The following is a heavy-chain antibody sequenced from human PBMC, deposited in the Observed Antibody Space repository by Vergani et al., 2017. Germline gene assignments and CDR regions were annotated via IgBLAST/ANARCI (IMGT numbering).Heavy chain of an antibody. CDR1: GFTFIMHA. J-gene: IGHJ3*02. D-gene: IGHD6-19*01. Sequence: EVQLLESGGDLVQPGGSLRLFCAASGFTFIMHAMSWVRQAPGKGLELVSTLSASDRRTHYADSVKGRFTISRDNSKNTLFLHMNSLRPEDTAVYYCAKVGRSEVAGTFGAFDIWGQGTMVTVSS. V-gene: IGHV3-23*01. CDR3: AKVGRSEVAGTFGAFDI. CDR2: LSASDRRT.